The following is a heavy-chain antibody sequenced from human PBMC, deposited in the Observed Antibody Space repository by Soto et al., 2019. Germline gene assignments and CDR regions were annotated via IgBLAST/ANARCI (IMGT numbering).Heavy chain of an antibody. D-gene: IGHD3-3*01. CDR1: GGSISSGDYY. V-gene: IGHV4-30-4*01. CDR3: AREPNYDFWSGPFDY. CDR2: IYYSGST. Sequence: SETLSLTCTVSGGSISSGDYYWSWIRQPPGKGLEWIGYIYYSGSTYYNPSLKSRVTISVDTSKNQFSLKLSSVTAADTAVYYCAREPNYDFWSGPFDYWGQGTLVTVSS. J-gene: IGHJ4*02.